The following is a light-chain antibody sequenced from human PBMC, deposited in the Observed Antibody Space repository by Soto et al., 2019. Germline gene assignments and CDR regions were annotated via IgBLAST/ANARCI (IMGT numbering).Light chain of an antibody. CDR1: QSLVHGDGNTY. CDR2: KIS. Sequence: DIVLTQTPLSSPVTLGQPASISCRSSQSLVHGDGNTYFNWLLQRPGQHPRLLIYKISKRFPGVPDRFSGSGAGTDFTLKISRVEAEDVGVYYCMQATQAYTFGQRTKLEIK. V-gene: IGKV2-24*01. CDR3: MQATQAYT. J-gene: IGKJ2*01.